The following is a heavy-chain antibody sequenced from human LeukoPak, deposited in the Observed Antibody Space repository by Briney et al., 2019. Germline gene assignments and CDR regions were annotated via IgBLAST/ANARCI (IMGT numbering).Heavy chain of an antibody. CDR2: IYFSGST. CDR1: GGSISSSSYY. Sequence: PSETLSLTCTVSGGSISSSSYYWGWIRQPPGKGLEWIGSIYFSGSTYYNPSLKSRVTISVDTSKNQFSLKLSSVTAADTAMYYCARHRTGRCGGDCFSYYFDSWGQGTLVTVSS. CDR3: ARHRTGRCGGDCFSYYFDS. J-gene: IGHJ4*02. D-gene: IGHD2-21*02. V-gene: IGHV4-39*01.